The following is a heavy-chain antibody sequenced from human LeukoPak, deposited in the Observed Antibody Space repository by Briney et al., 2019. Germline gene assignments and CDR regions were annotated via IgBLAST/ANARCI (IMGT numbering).Heavy chain of an antibody. CDR1: GFTFSNYG. J-gene: IGHJ6*02. CDR3: AQVRGYMDV. V-gene: IGHV3-30*18. Sequence: GGSLRLSCAASGFTFSNYGMHWVRQAPGKGLEWVAVISYDGSNKYYADSVKGRFTISRDNSKNTLYLQMNSLRAEDTAVYCCAQVRGYMDVWGQGITVTVSS. D-gene: IGHD2-15*01. CDR2: ISYDGSNK.